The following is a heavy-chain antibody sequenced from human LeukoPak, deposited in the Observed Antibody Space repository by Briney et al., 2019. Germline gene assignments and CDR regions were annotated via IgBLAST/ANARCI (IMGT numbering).Heavy chain of an antibody. CDR3: ARDHSNWNYAPDF. D-gene: IGHD1-7*01. Sequence: GPVGVSCQASGYPFYKYGIRWVRPAPGPGLPWLGWISASNGNTNYAQKFRDRVTMSTDTSTGTAYLDVRSLTSDDTAVYYCARDHSNWNYAPDFWGQGTLVIVSS. V-gene: IGHV1-18*01. J-gene: IGHJ4*02. CDR1: GYPFYKYG. CDR2: ISASNGNT.